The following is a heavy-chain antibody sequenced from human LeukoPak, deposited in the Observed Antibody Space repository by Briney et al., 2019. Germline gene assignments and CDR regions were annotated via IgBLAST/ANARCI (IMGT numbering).Heavy chain of an antibody. CDR1: GGSITSYY. V-gene: IGHV4-4*07. J-gene: IGHJ4*02. Sequence: PSETLSLTCSVSGGSITSYYWSWIRQPPGKGLEWIGHVSDGGRTNYNPSLKSRVTMSVDTSKNQFSLKLSSVTAADTAVYYCAREYSSSSGGYCFDYWGQGTLVTVSS. D-gene: IGHD6-6*01. CDR2: VSDGGRT. CDR3: AREYSSSSGGYCFDY.